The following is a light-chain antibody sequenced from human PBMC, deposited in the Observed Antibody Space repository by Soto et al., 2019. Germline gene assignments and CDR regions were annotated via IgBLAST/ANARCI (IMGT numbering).Light chain of an antibody. J-gene: IGKJ5*01. Sequence: DIPMTQSPSSLSASVGDRVTITCRASQDISVYLAWYQQKPGKVPKLLIYSASTLQSVGPSRFSGSGSGTNLTITISSLQPEDVANYYCQKFITAPLTFGQGTRLEIK. CDR3: QKFITAPLT. V-gene: IGKV1-27*01. CDR1: QDISVY. CDR2: SAS.